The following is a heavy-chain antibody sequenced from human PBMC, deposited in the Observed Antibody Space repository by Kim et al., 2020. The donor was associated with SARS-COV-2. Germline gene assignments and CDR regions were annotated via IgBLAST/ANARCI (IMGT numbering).Heavy chain of an antibody. V-gene: IGHV1-69*13. CDR1: GGTFSSYA. J-gene: IGHJ4*02. D-gene: IGHD3-22*01. CDR3: ASPARHYDSSGPFCY. CDR2: IIPIFGTA. Sequence: SVKVSCKASGGTFSSYAISWVRQAPGQGLEWMGGIIPIFGTANYAQKFQGRVTITADESTSTAYMELSSLRSEDTAVYYCASPARHYDSSGPFCYWGQGTLVTVSS.